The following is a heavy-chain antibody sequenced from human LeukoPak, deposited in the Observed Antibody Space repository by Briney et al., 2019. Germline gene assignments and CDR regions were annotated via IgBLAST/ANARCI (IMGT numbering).Heavy chain of an antibody. D-gene: IGHD3-9*01. CDR3: VKDLTGTWSFDY. Sequence: PGRSLRLSCAASGFTFSNYGMHWVRQAPGKGLEWVAVIWYDGSNKYYGDSVKGRFTISRDNSKNALYLQLTSLRLEDTALYYCVKDLTGTWSFDYWGQGTLVTVSS. CDR2: IWYDGSNK. V-gene: IGHV3-33*06. CDR1: GFTFSNYG. J-gene: IGHJ4*02.